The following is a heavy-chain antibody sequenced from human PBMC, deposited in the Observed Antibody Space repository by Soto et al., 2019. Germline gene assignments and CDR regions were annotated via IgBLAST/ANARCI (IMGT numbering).Heavy chain of an antibody. J-gene: IGHJ4*02. CDR3: AKWAWLDY. CDR1: GFTFTSYT. CDR2: ISSRGDST. V-gene: IGHV3-23*01. Sequence: EVQLLESGGTLVQPGESLRLSCGASGFTFTSYTMTWLRQVPGKGLELVSEISSRGDSTNYADSVEARFTSSRDNSRNTVYLKMNSLSAEDTAIYYCAKWAWLDYCGQGTLVTVSS.